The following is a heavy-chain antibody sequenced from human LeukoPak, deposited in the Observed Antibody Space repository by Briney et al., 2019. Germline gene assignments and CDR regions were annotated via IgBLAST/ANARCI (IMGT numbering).Heavy chain of an antibody. Sequence: PSETLSLTCTVSRGSISGYSWSWIRQPTGKGLEWIGRVYTSGSTNYNPSLKSRVTMSVDTSKNQFSLKLSSVTAADTAVYYCARETGAGPADYWGQGTLVTVSS. V-gene: IGHV4-4*07. J-gene: IGHJ4*02. CDR2: VYTSGST. D-gene: IGHD6-19*01. CDR3: ARETGAGPADY. CDR1: RGSISGYS.